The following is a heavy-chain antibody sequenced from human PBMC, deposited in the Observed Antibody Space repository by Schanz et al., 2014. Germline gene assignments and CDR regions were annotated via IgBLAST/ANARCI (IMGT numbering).Heavy chain of an antibody. CDR1: GITVNTSY. Sequence: EVQLVESGGGLVQPGGSLRLSCAASGITVNTSYMSWTRQAPGKGLEWVALIYISGATFYADSVKGRFSISRDDSKNTVSLQMDNLRAEDTAVYFGSFYGGFDWGLGTSVTVSS. J-gene: IGHJ4*02. V-gene: IGHV3-66*01. CDR3: SFYGGFD. D-gene: IGHD3-10*01. CDR2: IYISGAT.